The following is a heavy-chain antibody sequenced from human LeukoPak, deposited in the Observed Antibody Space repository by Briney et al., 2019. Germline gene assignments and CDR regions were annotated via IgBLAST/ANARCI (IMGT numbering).Heavy chain of an antibody. CDR2: ISGRGETT. Sequence: GGSLRLSCAASGFPYSTYAMSWVRQAPGKGLEWISVISGRGETTHYADSVKGRFTISRDNSKNTLYLQMNSLRAEDTAVYYCATITIFGDYEDYWGQGTLVTVSS. CDR1: GFPYSTYA. CDR3: ATITIFGDYEDY. J-gene: IGHJ4*02. D-gene: IGHD3-3*01. V-gene: IGHV3-23*01.